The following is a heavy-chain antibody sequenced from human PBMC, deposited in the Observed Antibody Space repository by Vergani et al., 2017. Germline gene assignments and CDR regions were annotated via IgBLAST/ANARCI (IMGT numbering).Heavy chain of an antibody. CDR2: IYYSGST. V-gene: IGHV4-59*11. CDR3: AGFPYYYDSSGYSLDY. J-gene: IGHJ4*02. Sequence: QVQLQESCPGLVKPSETLSLTCTVSGGSISSHYWSWIRQPPGKGLEWIGYIYYSGSTNYNPSLKSRVTISVDTSKNQFSLKLSSVTAADTAVYYCAGFPYYYDSSGYSLDYWGQGTLVTVSS. D-gene: IGHD3-22*01. CDR1: GGSISSHY.